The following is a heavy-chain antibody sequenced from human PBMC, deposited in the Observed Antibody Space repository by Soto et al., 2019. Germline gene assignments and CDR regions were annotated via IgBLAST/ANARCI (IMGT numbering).Heavy chain of an antibody. Sequence: ASVKVSCKASGGSFSSYAISWVRQAPGQGLEWMGGIIPIFGTANYAQKFQGRVTITADESMSSAYMEMRCLRSDETAVYYWAIGGQYYYVSSGYYYPWGQGTLVTVSS. CDR1: GGSFSSYA. J-gene: IGHJ5*02. CDR2: IIPIFGTA. V-gene: IGHV1-69*13. D-gene: IGHD3-22*01. CDR3: AIGGQYYYVSSGYYYP.